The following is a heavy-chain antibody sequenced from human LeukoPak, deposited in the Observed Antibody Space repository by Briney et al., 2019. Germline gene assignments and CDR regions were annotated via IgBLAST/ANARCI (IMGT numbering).Heavy chain of an antibody. Sequence: GGSLRLSXAASGITVSSNCMSWVRQAPGKGLEWVSVISSGGSTSYADSVKGRFTISRDNSKNTLYLQMNSLRAEDTAVYYCARDTPPDYWGQGTLVTVSS. CDR1: GITVSSNC. CDR2: ISSGGST. J-gene: IGHJ4*02. CDR3: ARDTPPDY. V-gene: IGHV3-53*01.